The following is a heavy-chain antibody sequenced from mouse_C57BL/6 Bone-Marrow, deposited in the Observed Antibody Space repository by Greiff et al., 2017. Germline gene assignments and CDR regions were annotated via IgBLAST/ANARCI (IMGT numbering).Heavy chain of an antibody. V-gene: IGHV5-6*01. J-gene: IGHJ2*01. CDR1: GFTFSSYG. CDR2: ISSGGSYT. Sequence: EVKLVESGGDLVQPGGSLKLSCAASGFTFSSYGMSWVRQTPDKRLEWVATISSGGSYTYYPDSVKGRFTISRDNAKNTLYLQMSSLKSEDTAMYYCARQGGAYWGQGTTLTVSS. CDR3: ARQGGAY.